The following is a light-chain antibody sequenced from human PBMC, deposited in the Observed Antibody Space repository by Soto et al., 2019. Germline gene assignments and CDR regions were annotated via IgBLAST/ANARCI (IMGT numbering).Light chain of an antibody. J-gene: IGKJ5*01. Sequence: EIMLTQSPGTLSLSPGESATLSCRASQTLTNNYLAWYQQKPGQAPRVLIYGASYRSTGIPVRFSGSGSGTDFAVTVSRLEPDDFAVYSCQQYGSPPITCGQGKRLEMK. CDR3: QQYGSPPIT. V-gene: IGKV3-20*01. CDR2: GAS. CDR1: QTLTNNY.